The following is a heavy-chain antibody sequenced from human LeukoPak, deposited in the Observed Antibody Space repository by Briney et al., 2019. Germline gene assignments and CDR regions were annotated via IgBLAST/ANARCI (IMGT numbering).Heavy chain of an antibody. CDR2: IQYDGSNE. D-gene: IGHD2-8*01. J-gene: IGHJ6*03. CDR3: AKDRCSNGIGCYYYYMDV. V-gene: IGHV3-30*02. Sequence: GGSLSLSCAASGFTFSSYGMHWVRRAPGKGLEWVAYIQYDGSNEQYAHSVKGRFRISRDSSKNILYLQMNSLRAEDTAVYYCAKDRCSNGIGCYYYYMDVWGKGTTVTISS. CDR1: GFTFSSYG.